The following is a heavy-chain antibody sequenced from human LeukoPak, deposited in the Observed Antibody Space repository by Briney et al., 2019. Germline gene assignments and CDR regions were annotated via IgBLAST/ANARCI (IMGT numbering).Heavy chain of an antibody. J-gene: IGHJ3*02. CDR1: GGSFSGYY. CDR2: INHGGSN. V-gene: IGHV4-34*01. D-gene: IGHD2-8*01. CDR3: ARSHLWPNGTVEI. Sequence: SETPSLTCAVYGGSFSGYYWTWIRQPPGKGLEWIGEINHGGSNNYNPSLKSRVTISVDTSKKQFSLKLNSLTAADTAVYFCARSHLWPNGTVEIWGQGTMVSLSS.